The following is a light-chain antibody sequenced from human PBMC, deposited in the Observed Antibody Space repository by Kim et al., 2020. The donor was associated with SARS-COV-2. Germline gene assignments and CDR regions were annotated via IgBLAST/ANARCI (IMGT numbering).Light chain of an antibody. CDR1: EPISSTY. Sequence: SPGERATLSCRASEPISSTYLAWYQHKPGQAPRLLIYGASKRITGIADRFSGSGSGTDFSLTISRVEPEDFAVYFCQQYGGSTLFTFGQGTKLEI. V-gene: IGKV3-20*01. CDR2: GAS. J-gene: IGKJ2*01. CDR3: QQYGGSTLFT.